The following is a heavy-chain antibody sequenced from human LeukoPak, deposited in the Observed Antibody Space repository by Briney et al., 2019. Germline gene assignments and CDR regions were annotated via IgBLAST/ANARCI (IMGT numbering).Heavy chain of an antibody. J-gene: IGHJ4*02. CDR3: ARRSGYGVDY. CDR2: ISNTNSYI. Sequence: GGSLRLSCAASGFTFSSYSMNWVRQAPGKGLEWVSSISNTNSYIYYADSVKGRFTISRDNAKNSLYLQMNSLRAEDTAVYYCARRSGYGVDYWGQGTLVTVSS. CDR1: GFTFSSYS. V-gene: IGHV3-21*01. D-gene: IGHD5-12*01.